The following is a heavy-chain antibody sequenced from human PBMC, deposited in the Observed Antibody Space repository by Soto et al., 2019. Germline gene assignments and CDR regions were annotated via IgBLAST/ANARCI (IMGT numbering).Heavy chain of an antibody. CDR1: GGTFSSYT. CDR2: IIPILGIA. Sequence: AASVKVSCKASGGTFSSYTISWVRQAPGQGLEWMGRIIPILGIANYAQKFQGRVTITADKSTSTAYMELSSLRSEDTAVYYCARDPWFGELLWATYYFDYWGQGTLVTVSS. D-gene: IGHD3-10*01. J-gene: IGHJ4*02. V-gene: IGHV1-69*04. CDR3: ARDPWFGELLWATYYFDY.